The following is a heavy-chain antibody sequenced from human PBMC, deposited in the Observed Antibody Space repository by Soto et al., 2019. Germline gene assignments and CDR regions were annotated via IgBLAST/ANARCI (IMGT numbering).Heavy chain of an antibody. CDR3: ATVWDIVVVPAAKGNWFAP. CDR1: GYTLTELS. CDR2: FDPEDGET. Sequence: ASVKVSCKVSGYTLTELSMHWVRQAPGKGLEWMGGFDPEDGETIYAQKFQGRVTMTEDTSTDTAYMELSSLRSEDTAVYYCATVWDIVVVPAAKGNWFAPWGQGTLVTVSS. D-gene: IGHD2-2*01. J-gene: IGHJ5*02. V-gene: IGHV1-24*01.